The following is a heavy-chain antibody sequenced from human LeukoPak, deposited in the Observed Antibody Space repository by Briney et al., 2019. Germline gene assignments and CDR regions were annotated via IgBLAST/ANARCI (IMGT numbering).Heavy chain of an antibody. CDR2: ISVSNTYI. Sequence: PGGSLRLSGAASGFTFSSHSMTWVRQAPGKELEWVASISVSNTYIYYKDSVEGRFTISRDDAKTSLYLQMNGLRVDDTAVYYCARGGSGSGTYYQYYGMDVWGQGTTVTVSS. CDR3: ARGGSGSGTYYQYYGMDV. V-gene: IGHV3-21*01. D-gene: IGHD3-10*01. J-gene: IGHJ6*02. CDR1: GFTFSSHS.